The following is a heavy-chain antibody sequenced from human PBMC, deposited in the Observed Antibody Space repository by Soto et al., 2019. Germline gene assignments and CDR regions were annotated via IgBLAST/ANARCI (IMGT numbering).Heavy chain of an antibody. Sequence: QVQLVQSGAEVKKPGASVKVSCKASGYTFTSYAISWVRQAPGQGLEWMGWISAHNGNTKYAQKLQGRDTMTTDTSTSTAYIELRSLRSDDTAVYYCARDSPPVDYWCQGTLVTVSS. CDR3: ARDSPPVDY. V-gene: IGHV1-18*01. CDR1: GYTFTSYA. CDR2: ISAHNGNT. J-gene: IGHJ4*02.